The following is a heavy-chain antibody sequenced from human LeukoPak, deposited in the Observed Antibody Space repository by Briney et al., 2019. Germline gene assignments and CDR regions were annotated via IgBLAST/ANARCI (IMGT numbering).Heavy chain of an antibody. D-gene: IGHD6-19*01. V-gene: IGHV1-8*02. CDR2: MNPNSGNT. Sequence: GASVKVSCKASGYTFTSYDINWVRQATGQGLEWMGWMNPNSGNTGYAQKLQGRVTMTTDTSTSTAYMELRSLRSDDTAVYYCASSVAGAFDFDYWGQGTLVTVSS. J-gene: IGHJ4*02. CDR3: ASSVAGAFDFDY. CDR1: GYTFTSYD.